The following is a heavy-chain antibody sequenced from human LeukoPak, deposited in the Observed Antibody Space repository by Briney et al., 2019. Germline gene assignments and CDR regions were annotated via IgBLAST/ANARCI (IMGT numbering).Heavy chain of an antibody. CDR2: IFYSGST. V-gene: IGHV4-59*01. CDR1: GGSISSFY. Sequence: SETLSLTCTASGGSISSFYWSWIRQPPGKQLEWIGYIFYSGSTNYDPSLKSRVTLSVDTSKNQFSLKLSSVTAADTAVYYCARGYGGEFDYWGQGTLVTVSS. J-gene: IGHJ4*02. CDR3: ARGYGGEFDY. D-gene: IGHD4-23*01.